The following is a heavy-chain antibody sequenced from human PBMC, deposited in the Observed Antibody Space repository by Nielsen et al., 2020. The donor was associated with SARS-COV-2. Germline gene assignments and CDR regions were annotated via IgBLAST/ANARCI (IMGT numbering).Heavy chain of an antibody. CDR3: ARGPGTAYYFMDV. V-gene: IGHV4-4*02. CDR2: VSHSGST. D-gene: IGHD1-7*01. CDR1: GDSVSSHDW. Sequence: SETLSLTCAVSGDSVSSHDWWTWVRQSPGKGLEWIGEVSHSGSTNYNPSLKSRVTLSMDKSKNQFSLRLTSVSAADTAVYFCARGPGTAYYFMDVWGKGTTVTVSS. J-gene: IGHJ6*03.